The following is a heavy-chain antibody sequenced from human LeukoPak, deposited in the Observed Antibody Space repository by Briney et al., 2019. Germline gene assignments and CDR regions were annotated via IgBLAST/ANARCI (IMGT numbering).Heavy chain of an antibody. J-gene: IGHJ5*02. CDR3: ARGDRFDP. CDR2: FY. V-gene: IGHV4-38-2*02. Sequence: SETLSLTCTVSGYSISTGYYWDWIRQPPGKGLEWIGTFYNPSLKSRVTISVDTSKNQFSLNLTSVTAADTAVYYCARGDRFDPWGQGTLVTVSS. CDR1: GYSISTGYY.